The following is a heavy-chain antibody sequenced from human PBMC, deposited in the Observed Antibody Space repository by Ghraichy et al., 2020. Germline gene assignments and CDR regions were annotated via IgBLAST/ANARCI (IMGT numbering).Heavy chain of an antibody. CDR3: ARGDDFWSGYQF. V-gene: IGHV4-59*01. D-gene: IGHD3-3*01. CDR1: GGSISNYY. J-gene: IGHJ4*02. Sequence: SPTLSLTCTVSGGSISNYYWNWIRQPPGKGLEWIGYIYHSGSTNYNPSLKTPVTISLDTSKDQFSLKLTAVTAADTAVYYCARGDDFWSGYQFWGQGILVTVSP. CDR2: IYHSGST.